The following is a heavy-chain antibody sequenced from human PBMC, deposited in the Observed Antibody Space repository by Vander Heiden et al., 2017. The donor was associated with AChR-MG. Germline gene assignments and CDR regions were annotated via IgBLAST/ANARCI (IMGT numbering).Heavy chain of an antibody. J-gene: IGHJ3*02. Sequence: QLQLQESGPGLVKPSQTLSLTCTVSGGSLSSSSRYYWGWVRQPQGKGLEWIGNIQHSGSTFYNPSLKSRVTISGDTSKGQFSLKLSSVTAADMAVYYCAFCSGGSCYYGVFDIWGQGTMVTVSS. CDR3: AFCSGGSCYYGVFDI. D-gene: IGHD2-15*01. V-gene: IGHV4-39*01. CDR2: IQHSGST. CDR1: GGSLSSSSRYY.